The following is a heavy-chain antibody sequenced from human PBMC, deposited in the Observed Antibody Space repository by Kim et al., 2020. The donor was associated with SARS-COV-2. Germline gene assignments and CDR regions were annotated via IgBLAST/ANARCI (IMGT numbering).Heavy chain of an antibody. Sequence: ASVKVSCKASGYNFTSYDINWVRQATGQGLEWMGWMNPNSGNTGYAQKFQGRVTMTRNTSISTAYMELSSLRSEDTAVYYCARVPGGRFLEWLLPSNYGMDVWGQGTTVTVSS. CDR3: ARVPGGRFLEWLLPSNYGMDV. CDR2: MNPNSGNT. V-gene: IGHV1-8*01. J-gene: IGHJ6*02. CDR1: GYNFTSYD. D-gene: IGHD3-3*01.